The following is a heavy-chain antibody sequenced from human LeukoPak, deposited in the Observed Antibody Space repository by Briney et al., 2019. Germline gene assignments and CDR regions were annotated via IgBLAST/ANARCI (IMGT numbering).Heavy chain of an antibody. Sequence: PGGSLRLSCAASGFTFSSYGMHWVRQAPGKGLEWVAVISYDGSNKYYADSVKGRFTISRDNSKNTLYLQMNSLRAEDTAVYYCAKDIVMATIPVNGYWGQGTLVTVSS. V-gene: IGHV3-30*18. CDR2: ISYDGSNK. D-gene: IGHD5-24*01. CDR1: GFTFSSYG. J-gene: IGHJ4*02. CDR3: AKDIVMATIPVNGY.